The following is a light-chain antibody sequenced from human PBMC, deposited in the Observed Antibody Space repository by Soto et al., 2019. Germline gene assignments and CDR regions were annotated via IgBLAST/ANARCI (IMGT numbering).Light chain of an antibody. Sequence: EIVMTQSPATLSVSPGERATLSCRASQSVRSKLAWYQQRPGQAPTLLIYEASTRATGIPARFSGSGSGTEFTLTISGLQSEDFAVYYCQQYNNWPALTFGGGTKVDI. CDR3: QQYNNWPALT. CDR2: EAS. CDR1: QSVRSK. V-gene: IGKV3-15*01. J-gene: IGKJ4*01.